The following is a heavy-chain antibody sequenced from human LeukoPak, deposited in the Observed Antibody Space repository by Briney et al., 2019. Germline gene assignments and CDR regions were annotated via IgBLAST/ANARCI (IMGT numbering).Heavy chain of an antibody. CDR3: ARGCFICPSDC. V-gene: IGHV3-11*01. J-gene: IGHJ4*02. CDR1: GFTLRDFY. Sequence: KPGGSLRLSCTATGFTLRDFYMNWIRQAPGKGLEWVSYISTSGNTIYYADSVKGRFTISRDNAKNSLYLQMDSLRADDTAVYYCARGCFICPSDCWGQGTLVTVSS. CDR2: ISTSGNTI. D-gene: IGHD2-2*01.